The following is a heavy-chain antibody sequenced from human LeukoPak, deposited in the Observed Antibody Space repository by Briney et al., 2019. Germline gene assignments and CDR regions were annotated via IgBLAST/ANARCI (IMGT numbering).Heavy chain of an antibody. V-gene: IGHV4-59*12. J-gene: IGHJ4*02. Sequence: SETLSLTCTVSGGPISSYYWSWIRQPPGKGLEWIGYIYYSGTTNYNPSLKSRVTISVDTSKNQFSLKLSSVTAADTAVYYCARGPHTAMGSVDYWGQGTLVTVSS. CDR2: IYYSGTT. CDR3: ARGPHTAMGSVDY. D-gene: IGHD5-18*01. CDR1: GGPISSYY.